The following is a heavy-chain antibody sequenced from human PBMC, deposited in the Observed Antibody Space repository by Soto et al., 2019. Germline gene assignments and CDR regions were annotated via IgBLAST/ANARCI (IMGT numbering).Heavy chain of an antibody. CDR2: INPNSGDT. Sequence: QVQLVQSGAEVSQPGASVTVSCTASGYTFTGHYLYWGRQAPGQGPEWMGWINPNSGDTNYGEKFQSRITMTRDTSTKSASLELRRLRDDDTAVYFCARPGRGYYGLDVWGQGTTIIVSS. V-gene: IGHV1-2*02. J-gene: IGHJ6*02. CDR3: ARPGRGYYGLDV. CDR1: GYTFTGHY.